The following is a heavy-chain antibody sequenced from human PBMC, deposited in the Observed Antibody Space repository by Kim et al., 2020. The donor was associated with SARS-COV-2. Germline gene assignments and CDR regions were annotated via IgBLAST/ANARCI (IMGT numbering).Heavy chain of an antibody. V-gene: IGHV3-15*01. Sequence: DYAAPVKGRSTISRDDSKNTLYLQMNSLKTEDTAVYYCTTGSYGVRGVNYWGQGTLVTVSS. J-gene: IGHJ4*02. CDR3: TTGSYGVRGVNY. D-gene: IGHD3-10*01.